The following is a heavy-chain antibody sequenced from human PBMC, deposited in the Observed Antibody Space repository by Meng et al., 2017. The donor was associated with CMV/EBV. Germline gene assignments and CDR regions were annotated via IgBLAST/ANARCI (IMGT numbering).Heavy chain of an antibody. Sequence: HLQRQESGPGLVKPSETLSLTCTVSGGSISSSSYYWGWIRQPPGKGLEWIGSIYYSGSTYYNPSLKSRVTISVDTSKNQFSLKLSSVTAADTAVYYCARGVVTMIVVYDPWGQGTLVTVSS. CDR3: ARGVVTMIVVYDP. CDR2: IYYSGST. D-gene: IGHD3-22*01. CDR1: GGSISSSSYY. V-gene: IGHV4-39*07. J-gene: IGHJ5*02.